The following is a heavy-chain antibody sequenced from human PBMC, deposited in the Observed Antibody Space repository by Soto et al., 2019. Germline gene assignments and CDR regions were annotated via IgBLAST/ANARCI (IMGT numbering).Heavy chain of an antibody. CDR3: ARDPRGSSVAKYYFDY. CDR1: GDSVSSNSAA. J-gene: IGHJ4*02. Sequence: SQTLSLTCAISGDSVSSNSAAWNWIRQSPSRGLEWLGRTYYRPKWYNDYAVSVKSRITINPDTSKNQFSLQLNSVTPEDTAVYYCARDPRGSSVAKYYFDYWGQGTLVTVSS. CDR2: TYYRPKWYN. V-gene: IGHV6-1*01. D-gene: IGHD6-19*01.